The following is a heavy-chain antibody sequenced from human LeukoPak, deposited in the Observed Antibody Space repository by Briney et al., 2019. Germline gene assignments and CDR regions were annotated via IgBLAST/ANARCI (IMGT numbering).Heavy chain of an antibody. D-gene: IGHD3-22*01. CDR3: ARRIVVSVPENNWFDP. V-gene: IGHV4-39*01. J-gene: IGHJ5*02. CDR2: IYYSGST. CDR1: GGSISSSSYY. Sequence: SETLSLTCTVSGGSISSSSYYWGWIRQSPGKGLEWIGSIYYSGSTCYNPSLKSQVTISVDTSKNQFSLKLSSVTAADTAVYYCARRIVVSVPENNWFDPWGQGTLVTVSS.